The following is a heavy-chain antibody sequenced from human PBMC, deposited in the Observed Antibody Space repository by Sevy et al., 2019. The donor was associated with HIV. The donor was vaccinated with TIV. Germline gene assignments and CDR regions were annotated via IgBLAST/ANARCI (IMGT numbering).Heavy chain of an antibody. CDR3: ARQRGGWYEYDASDV. J-gene: IGHJ3*01. Sequence: SETLSLTCTVSDVSISSGTNYWGWIRQPPGKGLEWIGSIYYGGSTYYNPSLKSRVTVSADRSTNQFSLKLTSVTVADTAVYYCARQRGGWYEYDASDVWGQGTMVTVSS. CDR1: DVSISSGTNY. CDR2: IYYGGST. V-gene: IGHV4-39*01. D-gene: IGHD6-19*01.